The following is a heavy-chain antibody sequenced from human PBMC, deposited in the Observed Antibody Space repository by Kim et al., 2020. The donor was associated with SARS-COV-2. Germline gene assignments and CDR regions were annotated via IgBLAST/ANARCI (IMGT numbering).Heavy chain of an antibody. Sequence: GESLKISCKGSGYSFTSYWIGWVRQMPGKGLEWMGIIYPGDSDTRYSPSFQGQVTISADKSISTAYLQWSSLKASDTAMYYCARLLAYRYYYGSGSYDYWGQGTLVTVSS. CDR1: GYSFTSYW. CDR3: ARLLAYRYYYGSGSYDY. J-gene: IGHJ4*02. D-gene: IGHD3-10*01. V-gene: IGHV5-51*01. CDR2: IYPGDSDT.